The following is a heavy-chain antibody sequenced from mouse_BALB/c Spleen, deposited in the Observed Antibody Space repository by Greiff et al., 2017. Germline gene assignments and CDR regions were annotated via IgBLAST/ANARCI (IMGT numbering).Heavy chain of an antibody. V-gene: IGHV5-4*02. CDR3: ARDDGYGSSAWYFDV. CDR2: ISDGGSYT. Sequence: EVKLMESGGGLVKPGGSLKLSCAASGFTFSDYYMYWVRQTPEKRLEWVATISDGGSYTYYPDSVKGRFTISRGNAKNNLYLQMSSLKSEDTAMYYCARDDGYGSSAWYFDVWGAGTTVTVSS. D-gene: IGHD1-1*01. CDR1: GFTFSDYY. J-gene: IGHJ1*01.